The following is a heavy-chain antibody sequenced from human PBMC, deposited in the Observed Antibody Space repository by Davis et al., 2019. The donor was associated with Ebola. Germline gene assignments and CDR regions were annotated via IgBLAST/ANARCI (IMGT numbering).Heavy chain of an antibody. D-gene: IGHD7-27*01. CDR3: ATDNWGPAL. CDR2: ISYDGNNK. V-gene: IGHV3-30*04. J-gene: IGHJ4*02. CDR1: GFTFSRYA. Sequence: GESLKISCAASGFTFSRYAMHWVRQAPGKGLEWVAVISYDGNNKYYADSVKGRFTISRDNSKNTLCLQMNSLRAEDTAVYYCATDNWGPALWGQGTLLTVSS.